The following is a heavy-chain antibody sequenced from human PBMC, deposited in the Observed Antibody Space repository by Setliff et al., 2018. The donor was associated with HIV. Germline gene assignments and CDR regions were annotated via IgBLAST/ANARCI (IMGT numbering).Heavy chain of an antibody. D-gene: IGHD3-9*01. J-gene: IGHJ4*02. Sequence: ASVKVSCKASGFTLISYHMHWVRQAPGRGLEWMTMITPTDDITTYAQNFQGRVTMTRDTSTSTVYMELSSLSSEDTAVYYCVRGSHRSIDSLTAHYGYWGQGTLVTVSS. CDR1: GFTLISYH. CDR3: VRGSHRSIDSLTAHYGY. CDR2: ITPTDDIT. V-gene: IGHV1-46*01.